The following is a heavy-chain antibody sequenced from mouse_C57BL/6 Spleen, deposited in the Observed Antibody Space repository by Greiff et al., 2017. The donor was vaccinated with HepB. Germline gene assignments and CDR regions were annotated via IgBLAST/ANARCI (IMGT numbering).Heavy chain of an antibody. J-gene: IGHJ2*01. CDR2: IDPEDGDT. D-gene: IGHD1-1*01. CDR3: TTGYGSSYYFDY. CDR1: GFNIKDYY. Sequence: EVQLQQSGAELVRPGASVKLSCTASGFNIKDYYMDWVKQRPEQGLEWIGRIDPEDGDTEYAPKFQGKATMTADTSSNTAYLQLSSLTSEDTAVYYCTTGYGSSYYFDYWGQGTTLTVSS. V-gene: IGHV14-1*01.